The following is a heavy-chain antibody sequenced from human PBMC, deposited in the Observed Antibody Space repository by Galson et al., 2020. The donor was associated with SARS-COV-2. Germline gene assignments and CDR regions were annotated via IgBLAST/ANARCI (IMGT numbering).Heavy chain of an antibody. CDR3: AREAVYGGEGGVDD. Sequence: GESLKISCAASGFTFSSYGMHWVRQAPGKGLEWVAVIWYDGSNKYYADSVKGRFTISSDNSKNTLYLQMNSLRAEDTAVYYCAREAVYGGEGGVDDWGQGTLVTGAS. J-gene: IGHJ4*02. CDR2: IWYDGSNK. V-gene: IGHV3-33*01. CDR1: GFTFSSYG. D-gene: IGHD4-17*01.